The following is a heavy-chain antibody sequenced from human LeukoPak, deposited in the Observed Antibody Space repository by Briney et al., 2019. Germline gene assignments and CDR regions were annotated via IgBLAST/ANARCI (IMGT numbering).Heavy chain of an antibody. J-gene: IGHJ4*02. CDR1: GYTFISYY. D-gene: IGHD3-16*01. CDR3: ARDFGGQSGGYGY. Sequence: ASVKVSCKASGYTFISYYMHWVRQAPGQGLEWMGMINPSGGSTRNAQKFQGRVTMTRDMSTSTVYMELSSLRSEDTAVYYCARDFGGQSGGYGYWGQGTLVTVSS. V-gene: IGHV1-46*01. CDR2: INPSGGST.